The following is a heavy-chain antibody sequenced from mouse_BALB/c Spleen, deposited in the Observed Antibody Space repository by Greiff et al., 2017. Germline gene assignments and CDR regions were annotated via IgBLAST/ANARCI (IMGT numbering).Heavy chain of an antibody. Sequence: EVKLMESGPGLVKPSQSLSLTCTVTGYSITSDYAWNWIRQFPGNKLEWMGYISYSGSTSYNPSLKSRISITRDTSKNQFFLQLNSVTTEDTATYYCARSDYGYVGGFAYWGQGTLVTVSA. CDR2: ISYSGST. D-gene: IGHD1-2*01. J-gene: IGHJ3*01. V-gene: IGHV3-2*02. CDR3: ARSDYGYVGGFAY. CDR1: GYSITSDYA.